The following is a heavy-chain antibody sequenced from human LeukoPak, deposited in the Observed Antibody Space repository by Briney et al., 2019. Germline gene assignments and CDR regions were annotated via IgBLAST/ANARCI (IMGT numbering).Heavy chain of an antibody. V-gene: IGHV2-5*02. CDR3: AHSGGPTIFGDYYFDY. D-gene: IGHD3-3*01. Sequence: ESGPTLVNPTQTLTLTCTFSGFSLSTSGGGGGWIRQPPGKALEWLALIYWDDGKRHSPSLKSRLTITKDTSKNQVVLTMTNMDPVDTATYYCAHSGGPTIFGDYYFDYWGQGTLVTVSS. CDR1: GFSLSTSGGG. J-gene: IGHJ4*02. CDR2: IYWDDGK.